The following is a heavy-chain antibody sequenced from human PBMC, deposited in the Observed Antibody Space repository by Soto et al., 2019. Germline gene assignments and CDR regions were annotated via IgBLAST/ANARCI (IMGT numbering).Heavy chain of an antibody. CDR3: FLYIPYGGYGMYV. J-gene: IGHJ6*02. Sequence: PSETLSLTCTVSGGSISSGGYYWSWIRQHTGKGLERIGYIYYSGSTYYNPSLKSRDTISVDTSKKQYYLKLSSVTSADSALYYFFLYIPYGGYGMYVWAQRTTVTVS. D-gene: IGHD4-17*01. V-gene: IGHV4-31*03. CDR1: GGSISSGGYY. CDR2: IYYSGST.